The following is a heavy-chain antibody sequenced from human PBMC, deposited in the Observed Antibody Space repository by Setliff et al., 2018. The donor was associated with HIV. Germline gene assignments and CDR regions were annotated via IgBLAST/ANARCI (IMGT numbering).Heavy chain of an antibody. CDR2: INSDGTST. J-gene: IGHJ4*02. CDR1: GFTFSPYW. CDR3: ARAVGPGAIHF. Sequence: GSLRLSCAASGFTFSPYWMHWVRQAPGKGLVWVSRINSDGTSTTYADSVQGRFTISSDNAKNTLYLQMNSLRAEDTAVYYCARAVGPGAIHFWGQGTLVTVSS. V-gene: IGHV3-74*03. D-gene: IGHD3-10*01.